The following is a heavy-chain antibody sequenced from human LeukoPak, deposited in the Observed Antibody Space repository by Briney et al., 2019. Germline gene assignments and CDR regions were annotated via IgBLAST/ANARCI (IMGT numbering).Heavy chain of an antibody. V-gene: IGHV3-43D*03. CDR1: GFTFDDYT. J-gene: IGHJ6*03. CDR3: AKDRDYYYMDV. Sequence: GGSLRLSCAASGFTFDDYTMHWVRQAPGKGLDWVSLITWDGGSTFYTDSVKGRFTISRDNSKNSLYLQMNSLRVEDTAVYYCAKDRDYYYMDVWGKGTTVTVSS. CDR2: ITWDGGST.